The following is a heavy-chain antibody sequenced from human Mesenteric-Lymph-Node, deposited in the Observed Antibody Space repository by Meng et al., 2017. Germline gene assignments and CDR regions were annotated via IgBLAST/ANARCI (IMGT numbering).Heavy chain of an antibody. CDR3: ARDYFSDYVFDY. CDR2: VGAHNDNI. V-gene: IGHV1-18*01. Sequence: ASVKVSCKASGYIFTNYGISWVRQAPGQGLEWMGYVGAHNDNINIVQKFQGRVTMTTDTSTSTAYMELRSLRSDDTAVYYCARDYFSDYVFDYWGQGTLVTVSS. CDR1: GYIFTNYG. J-gene: IGHJ4*02. D-gene: IGHD4-17*01.